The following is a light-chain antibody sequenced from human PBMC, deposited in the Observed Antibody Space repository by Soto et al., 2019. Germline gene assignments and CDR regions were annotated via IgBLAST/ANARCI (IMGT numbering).Light chain of an antibody. J-gene: IGKJ4*01. Sequence: DIQMTQSPPSLSASVGDRVTITCQASQDITNHLNWHQHRPGEAPKLLIYDAFNFESEVPSRFSGRRYGTDFTCTISSLLPEDVGTYYCQQQDNLPLTVGGGTKVEIK. CDR1: QDITNH. CDR2: DAF. V-gene: IGKV1-33*01. CDR3: QQQDNLPLT.